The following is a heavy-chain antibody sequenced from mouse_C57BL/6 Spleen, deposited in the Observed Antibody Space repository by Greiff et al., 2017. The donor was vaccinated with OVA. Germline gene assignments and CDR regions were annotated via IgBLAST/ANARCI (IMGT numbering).Heavy chain of an antibody. CDR3: ARGSYYSSYDAMDY. CDR1: GYTFTSYW. J-gene: IGHJ4*01. CDR2: IYPGSGST. V-gene: IGHV1-55*01. D-gene: IGHD2-5*01. Sequence: VQLQQPGAELVKPGASVKMSCKASGYTFTSYWITWVKQRPGQGLEWIGDIYPGSGSTNYNEKFKSKATLTVDTSSSTAYMQLSSLTSEDSAVYYCARGSYYSSYDAMDYWGQGTSVTVSS.